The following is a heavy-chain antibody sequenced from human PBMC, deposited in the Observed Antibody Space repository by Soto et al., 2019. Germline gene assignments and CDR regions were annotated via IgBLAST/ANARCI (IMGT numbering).Heavy chain of an antibody. CDR2: ISGRGDIT. CDR1: GFSFSNSA. CDR3: AKVPQWVLRYHDWFFDY. J-gene: IGHJ4*02. Sequence: EVQLLESGGGLVQPGGSLRLSCAVSGFSFSNSAMTWVRQSPGKGLEWVSGISGRGDITNNTDSVKGRFAIYRDTSKNAVYLPLRSLRAEDTAVYYCAKVPQWVLRYHDWFFDYWGQGALVTVSS. D-gene: IGHD3-9*01. V-gene: IGHV3-23*01.